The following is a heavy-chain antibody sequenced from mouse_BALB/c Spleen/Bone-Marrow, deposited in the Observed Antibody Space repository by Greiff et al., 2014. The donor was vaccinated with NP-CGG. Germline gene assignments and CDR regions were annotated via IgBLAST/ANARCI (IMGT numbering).Heavy chain of an antibody. Sequence: LVESGAELVKPGASVKLSCTASGFNIKDTYMRWVKQRPEQGLEWIGRIDPANGNTKYDPKFQGKATITADTSSNTAYLQLSSLTSEDTAVYYCARYYYGFYFDYWGRGTTLTVSS. CDR1: GFNIKDTY. V-gene: IGHV14-3*02. CDR2: IDPANGNT. CDR3: ARYYYGFYFDY. J-gene: IGHJ2*01. D-gene: IGHD1-1*01.